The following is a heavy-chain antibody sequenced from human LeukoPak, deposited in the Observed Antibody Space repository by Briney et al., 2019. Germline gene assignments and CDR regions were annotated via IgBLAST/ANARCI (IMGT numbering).Heavy chain of an antibody. D-gene: IGHD2-2*01. CDR2: INWNGGST. CDR1: GFTFDDYG. J-gene: IGHJ6*03. CDR3: ARSGGEYQLLFMDV. Sequence: PGGSLRLSCAASGFTFDDYGMSWVRQAPGKGLEWVSGINWNGGSTGYADSVKGRFTISRDNAKNSLYLQMNSLRAEDTALYHCARSGGEYQLLFMDVWSKGTTVTVSS. V-gene: IGHV3-20*01.